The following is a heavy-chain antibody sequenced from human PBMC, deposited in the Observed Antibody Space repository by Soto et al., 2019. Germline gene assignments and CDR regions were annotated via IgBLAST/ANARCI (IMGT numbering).Heavy chain of an antibody. Sequence: QVQLVQSGAEVKKPGSSVEVSCKASGGTFSSYAISWVRQAPGQGLEWMGGIIPIFGTANYAQKFQGRVTITADKSTSTAYMELSSLRSEDTAVYYCARDTGVSSGWAYYFDYWGQGTLVTVSS. D-gene: IGHD6-19*01. CDR3: ARDTGVSSGWAYYFDY. J-gene: IGHJ4*02. CDR2: IIPIFGTA. V-gene: IGHV1-69*06. CDR1: GGTFSSYA.